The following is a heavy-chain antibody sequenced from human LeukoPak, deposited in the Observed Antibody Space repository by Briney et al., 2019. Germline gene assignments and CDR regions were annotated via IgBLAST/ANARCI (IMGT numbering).Heavy chain of an antibody. V-gene: IGHV1-18*01. CDR3: ARTELRFLEWLLPFYFDY. CDR1: GYTFTSYG. CDR2: ISAYNGNT. D-gene: IGHD3-3*01. Sequence: ASVKVSCKASGYTFTSYGISWVRQAPGQGLEWMGWISAYNGNTNYAQKLQGRVTMTTDTSTSTAYMELRSLRSDDTAVYYCARTELRFLEWLLPFYFDYWGQGTLVTVSS. J-gene: IGHJ4*02.